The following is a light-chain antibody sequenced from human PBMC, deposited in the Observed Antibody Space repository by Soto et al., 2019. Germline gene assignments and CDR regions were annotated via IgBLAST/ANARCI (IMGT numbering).Light chain of an antibody. CDR3: QRYNSFSWT. V-gene: IGKV1-5*01. Sequence: DIQMTQSPSTLSASVGDTVTITCRASQSIGSWLAWYQQKTGKAPKLLIRDASSLESGVPSRFRGRGSATNFTLTSSSLQPDDFATYYCQRYNSFSWTFGQGNKVEIK. CDR2: DAS. CDR1: QSIGSW. J-gene: IGKJ1*01.